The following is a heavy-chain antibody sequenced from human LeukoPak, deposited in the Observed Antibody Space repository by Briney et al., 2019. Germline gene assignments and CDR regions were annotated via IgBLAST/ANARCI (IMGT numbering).Heavy chain of an antibody. D-gene: IGHD3-22*01. CDR1: GFTFSSYA. J-gene: IGHJ3*02. CDR2: ISGSGGST. Sequence: GGSLRLSCAASGFTFSSYAMSWVRQAPGKGLEWVSAISGSGGSTYYADSVKGRFTISRDNSKNTLYLQMNSLRAEDTAVYYCAKGSSYYDSSGHYAFDIWGQGTMVTVSS. V-gene: IGHV3-23*01. CDR3: AKGSSYYDSSGHYAFDI.